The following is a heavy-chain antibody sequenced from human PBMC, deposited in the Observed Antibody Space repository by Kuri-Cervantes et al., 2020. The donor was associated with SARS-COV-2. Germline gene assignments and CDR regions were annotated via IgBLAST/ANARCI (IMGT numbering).Heavy chain of an antibody. Sequence: GSLRLSCAVYGGSFSGYYWSWIRQPPAKGLEWIGEINHSGSTNYNPSLKSRVTISVDTSKNQFSLKLSSVTAADTAVYYCARGVGAAVAGTLTTIYYYYGMDVWGQGTTVTVSS. CDR3: ARGVGAAVAGTLTTIYYYYGMDV. CDR1: GGSFSGYY. CDR2: INHSGST. J-gene: IGHJ6*02. D-gene: IGHD6-19*01. V-gene: IGHV4-34*01.